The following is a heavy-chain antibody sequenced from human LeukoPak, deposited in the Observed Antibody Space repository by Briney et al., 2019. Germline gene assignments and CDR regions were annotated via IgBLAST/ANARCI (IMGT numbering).Heavy chain of an antibody. CDR3: ASLIVGATHPHFDY. V-gene: IGHV1-69*01. Sequence: SVTVSCKASGGTFSNDGISWVRQAPGQGLEWMGGIIPIFGTANYAQKFQGRVTITADESTSTAYMELSSLRSEDTAVYYCASLIVGATHPHFDYWGQGTLVTVSS. D-gene: IGHD1-26*01. J-gene: IGHJ4*02. CDR1: GGTFSNDG. CDR2: IIPIFGTA.